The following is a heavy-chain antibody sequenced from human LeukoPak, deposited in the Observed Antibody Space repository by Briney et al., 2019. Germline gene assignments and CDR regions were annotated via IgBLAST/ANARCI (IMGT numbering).Heavy chain of an antibody. CDR2: IYHSGST. Sequence: SETLSLTCAVSGVSISGSGHYWGWIRQPPGKGLEWIGNIYHSGSTYYNASLQSRVTISIDTSKNQFSLRLNSVTAADTAVYYCARARNYYDSSGFYYEGDAFDIWGQGTMVTVSS. J-gene: IGHJ3*02. CDR1: GVSISGSGHY. CDR3: ARARNYYDSSGFYYEGDAFDI. D-gene: IGHD3-22*01. V-gene: IGHV4-39*07.